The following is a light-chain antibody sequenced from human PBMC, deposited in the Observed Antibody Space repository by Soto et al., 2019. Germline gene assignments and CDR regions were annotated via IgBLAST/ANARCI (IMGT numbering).Light chain of an antibody. CDR1: QSVSSSY. Sequence: EVLLTQSPGTLSLSPGERATLSCRASQSVSSSYLAWYQQKPGQAPRLLIYGASSRATGIPARFSGSGSGTEFTLTISSLQSEDFAVYYCQQYNNWPPSTFGQGTKVDIK. V-gene: IGKV3-15*01. CDR2: GAS. J-gene: IGKJ2*02. CDR3: QQYNNWPPST.